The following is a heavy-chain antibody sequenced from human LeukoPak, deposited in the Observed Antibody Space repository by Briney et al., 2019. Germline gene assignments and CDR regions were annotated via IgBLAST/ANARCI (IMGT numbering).Heavy chain of an antibody. J-gene: IGHJ4*02. CDR2: IYYSGST. D-gene: IGHD5-24*01. Sequence: PSETLSLTCTVSGGSISSYYWSWIRQPPGKGLEWIGYIYYSGSTNYNPSLKSRLTISVDTSKNQFSLKLSSVTAADTAVYYCARSRRDGYSYDFDYWGQGTLVTVS. CDR1: GGSISSYY. V-gene: IGHV4-59*01. CDR3: ARSRRDGYSYDFDY.